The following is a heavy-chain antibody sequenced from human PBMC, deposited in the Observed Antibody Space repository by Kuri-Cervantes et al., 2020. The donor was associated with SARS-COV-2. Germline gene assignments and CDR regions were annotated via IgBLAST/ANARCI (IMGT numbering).Heavy chain of an antibody. V-gene: IGHV3-74*01. Sequence: GGSLRLSCAASGFTFSSYWMHWVRQAPGKGLVWVSRINSDGSSTSYADSVKGRFTISRDNAKNTLYLQMNSLRAEDTAVYYCARASDPYGDYDWFDPWGQGTLVTVSS. CDR3: ARASDPYGDYDWFDP. CDR1: GFTFSSYW. CDR2: INSDGSST. J-gene: IGHJ5*02. D-gene: IGHD4-17*01.